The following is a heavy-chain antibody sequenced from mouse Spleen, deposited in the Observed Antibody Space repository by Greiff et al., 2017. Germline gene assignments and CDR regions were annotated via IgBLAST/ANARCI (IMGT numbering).Heavy chain of an antibody. CDR3: ARRGYGNYVDY. CDR2: IDPSDSYT. J-gene: IGHJ2*01. Sequence: QVQLQQPGAELVMPGASVKLSCKASGYTFTSYWMHWVKQRPGQGLEWIGEIDPSDSYTNYNQKFKGKATLTVDKSSSTAYMQLSSLTSEDSAVYYYARRGYGNYVDYWGQGTTLTVSS. V-gene: IGHV1-69*01. CDR1: GYTFTSYW. D-gene: IGHD2-10*02.